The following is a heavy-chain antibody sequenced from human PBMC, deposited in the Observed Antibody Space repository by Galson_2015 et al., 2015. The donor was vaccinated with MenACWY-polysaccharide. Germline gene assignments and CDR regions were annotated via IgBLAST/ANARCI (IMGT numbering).Heavy chain of an antibody. CDR1: GFTFRNYG. CDR2: ISYDGSDK. J-gene: IGHJ4*02. D-gene: IGHD1-1*01. V-gene: IGHV3-30*03. Sequence: SLRLSCAASGFTFRNYGMYWVRQAPGKGLEWVTVISYDGSDKYYAGSVRGRFTISRDNSKNTLYLQMNSLRAEDTAVYYCAAWRRTYYFDYWGQGTLVTVSS. CDR3: AAWRRTYYFDY.